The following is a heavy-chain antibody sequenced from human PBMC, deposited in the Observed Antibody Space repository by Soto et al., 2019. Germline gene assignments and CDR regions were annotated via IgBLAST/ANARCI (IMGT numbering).Heavy chain of an antibody. D-gene: IGHD6-19*01. CDR2: ISAGNGKT. J-gene: IGHJ6*02. V-gene: IGHV1-3*01. Sequence: ASVKVSCKASGYTFTSYAMHWVRQAPGQRLEWMGWISAGNGKTKYSQKFQGRVTITRDTSARTAYMELSSLRSEDTAVYYCARDQYSSGWIPTYGMGVWGQGTTVTASS. CDR1: GYTFTSYA. CDR3: ARDQYSSGWIPTYGMGV.